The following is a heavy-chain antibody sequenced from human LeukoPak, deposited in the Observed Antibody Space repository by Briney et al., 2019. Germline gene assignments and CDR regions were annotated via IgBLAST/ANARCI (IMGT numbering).Heavy chain of an antibody. V-gene: IGHV1-8*01. CDR2: INPNSGNT. Sequence: ASVKVSCKASGYTFTNYDIILVHPATGPGLEWMRWINPNSGNTGYAQKFQGRVTMTRNTSISTAYMELSSLRSEDTAVYYCARVNCSSTSCRSKFLDYWGQGTLVTVSS. CDR1: GYTFTNYD. J-gene: IGHJ4*02. CDR3: ARVNCSSTSCRSKFLDY. D-gene: IGHD2-2*01.